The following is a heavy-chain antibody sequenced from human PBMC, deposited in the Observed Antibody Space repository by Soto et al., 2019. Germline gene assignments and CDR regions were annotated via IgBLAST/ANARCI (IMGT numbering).Heavy chain of an antibody. D-gene: IGHD1-26*01. Sequence: DVQLVESGGDLVQAGGSLRLSCAASGFTFSTSWMQWVRQAPGKGLEWVANIRPDGRENAYIDSVTGRFTISRDNVKRSLYLQMNSLRDEDTAVYYCARDRASGATDYWGQGTLVIVSS. J-gene: IGHJ4*02. V-gene: IGHV3-7*04. CDR3: ARDRASGATDY. CDR2: IRPDGREN. CDR1: GFTFSTSW.